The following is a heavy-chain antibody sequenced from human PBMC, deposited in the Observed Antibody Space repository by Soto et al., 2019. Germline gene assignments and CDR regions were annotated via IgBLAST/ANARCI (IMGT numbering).Heavy chain of an antibody. CDR1: GGSISSSSYY. CDR3: ARHSSLATVTTGGIDY. CDR2: IYYSGST. J-gene: IGHJ4*02. Sequence: QLQLQESGPGLVKPSETLSLTCTVSGGSISSSSYYWGWIRQPPGKGLEWIGSIYYSGSTYYNPSLKSRVTISADTSKNQFSLKLSSVTAEDTAVYYCARHSSLATVTTGGIDYWGQGTLVTVSS. D-gene: IGHD4-17*01. V-gene: IGHV4-39*01.